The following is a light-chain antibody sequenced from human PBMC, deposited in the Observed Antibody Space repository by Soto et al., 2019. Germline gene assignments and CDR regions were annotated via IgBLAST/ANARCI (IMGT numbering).Light chain of an antibody. Sequence: DIQMTQSPSSVSASVGDRVTITCRASQDIRSWLGWYQQKPGKAPKVLIYAASSSQSGVPSRFSGSGSGTDFTLTISSLQPEDFATYYCQQAYSFPLTIGGGTRVEIK. CDR2: AAS. J-gene: IGKJ4*01. CDR3: QQAYSFPLT. CDR1: QDIRSW. V-gene: IGKV1-12*01.